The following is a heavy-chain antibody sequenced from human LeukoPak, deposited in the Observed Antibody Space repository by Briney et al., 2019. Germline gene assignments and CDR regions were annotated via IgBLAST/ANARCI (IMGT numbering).Heavy chain of an antibody. Sequence: PSETLSLTCSVSGGSISSYYWSWIRQAPGKGLEWIGFAHYSGSTNYNPSLQSRVTISVDTSKSQFSLKLISVTAADTAVYYCASKMSTYWFFDVWGRGTLVTVSS. D-gene: IGHD5-24*01. J-gene: IGHJ2*01. CDR2: AHYSGST. CDR1: GGSISSYY. CDR3: ASKMSTYWFFDV. V-gene: IGHV4-59*01.